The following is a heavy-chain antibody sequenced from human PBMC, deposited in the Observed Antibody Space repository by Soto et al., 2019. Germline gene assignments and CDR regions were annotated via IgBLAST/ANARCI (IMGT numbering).Heavy chain of an antibody. J-gene: IGHJ4*02. CDR3: ARDRTYGDYYFDY. CDR2: ISVSGSNK. V-gene: IGHV3-23*01. Sequence: PGGSLRLSCAASGFTFRNYAMNWVRQAPGKGLEWVSGISVSGSNKYYADSVKGRFTISRDNSKNTLYLQMNSLRAEDTAVYYCARDRTYGDYYFDYWGQGTRVTVAS. D-gene: IGHD4-17*01. CDR1: GFTFRNYA.